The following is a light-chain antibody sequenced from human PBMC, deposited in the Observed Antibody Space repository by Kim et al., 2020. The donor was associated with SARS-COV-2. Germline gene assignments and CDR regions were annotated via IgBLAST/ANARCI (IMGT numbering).Light chain of an antibody. CDR1: QGISSW. J-gene: IGKJ1*01. CDR3: QQANSFPWT. Sequence: DIQMTQSPSSVSASVGDRVTITCRASQGISSWLAWYQQKPGKAPKLLIYAASSVQSGVPSRFSARGSGTDFSLAISGLQPEGFETSYCQQANSFPWTFGQGTKVDIK. V-gene: IGKV1-12*01. CDR2: AAS.